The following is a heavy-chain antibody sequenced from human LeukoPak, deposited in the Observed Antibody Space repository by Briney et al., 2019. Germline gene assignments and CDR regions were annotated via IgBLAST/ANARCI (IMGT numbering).Heavy chain of an antibody. J-gene: IGHJ4*02. CDR1: GGSINSHF. D-gene: IGHD6-19*01. CDR3: VRRDTGWNYFDY. Sequence: SETLSLTCAVSGGSINSHFWGWIRQPPGKGLQWIGDIYYTGKNNYNPSLKSRVTISLDTSKDHLSLNLTSVVAADTAIYYCVRRDTGWNYFDYWGQGILVTVSS. V-gene: IGHV4-59*08. CDR2: IYYTGKN.